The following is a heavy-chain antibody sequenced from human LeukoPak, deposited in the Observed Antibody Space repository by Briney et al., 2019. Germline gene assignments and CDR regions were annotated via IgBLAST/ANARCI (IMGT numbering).Heavy chain of an antibody. CDR1: GFTFSSYG. V-gene: IGHV3-23*01. CDR3: AKALRPNDY. CDR2: ITDSGDST. Sequence: PGGPLRLSCAASGFTFSSYGMNWVRQAPGKGLEWVSAITDSGDSTYYADSVKGRFTISRDNSKNTLYLQMNSLRAEDTAVYHCAKALRPNDYWGQGTLVTVSS. J-gene: IGHJ4*02.